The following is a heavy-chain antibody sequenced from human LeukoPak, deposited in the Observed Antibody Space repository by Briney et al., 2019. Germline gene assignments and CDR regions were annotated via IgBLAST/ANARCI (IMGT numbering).Heavy chain of an antibody. CDR2: IYTSGST. V-gene: IGHV4-4*07. CDR3: ASTLAAAGTWWFDP. D-gene: IGHD6-13*01. Sequence: PSETLSLTCTVSGGSISIYYWSWIRQPAGKGLEWIGRIYTSGSTNYNPSLKSRVTMSVDTSKNQFSLKLSSVTAADTAVYYCASTLAAAGTWWFDPWGQGTLVTVSS. J-gene: IGHJ5*02. CDR1: GGSISIYY.